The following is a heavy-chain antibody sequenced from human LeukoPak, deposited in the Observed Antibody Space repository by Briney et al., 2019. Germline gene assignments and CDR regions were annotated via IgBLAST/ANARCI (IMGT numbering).Heavy chain of an antibody. CDR2: IYYSGSA. J-gene: IGHJ4*02. V-gene: IGHV4-61*01. D-gene: IGHD3-10*01. CDR3: ASVWFGSGISYAPGE. Sequence: PSETLSLTCTVSGGSVSSGNLHWSWIRQPPGKGLEWIGYIYYSGSANYNPSLKSRVTISVDMSKNQFSLKLSSVTAADTAVYYCASVWFGSGISYAPGEWGQGTLVTVST. CDR1: GGSVSSGNLH.